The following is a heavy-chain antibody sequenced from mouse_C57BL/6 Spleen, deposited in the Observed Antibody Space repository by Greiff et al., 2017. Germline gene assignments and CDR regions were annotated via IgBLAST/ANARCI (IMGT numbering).Heavy chain of an antibody. V-gene: IGHV1-80*01. D-gene: IGHD2-1*01. CDR2: FYPGDGDT. Sequence: QVQLQQSGAELVKPGASVKISCKASGYAFSSYWMNWVKQRPGKGLEWIGQFYPGDGDTNYNGKFKGKATLTVDKSSSTAYMQLSSLTSEDSAVYVCAREGNDRDYAMDYWGQGTSVTVSS. CDR1: GYAFSSYW. J-gene: IGHJ4*01. CDR3: AREGNDRDYAMDY.